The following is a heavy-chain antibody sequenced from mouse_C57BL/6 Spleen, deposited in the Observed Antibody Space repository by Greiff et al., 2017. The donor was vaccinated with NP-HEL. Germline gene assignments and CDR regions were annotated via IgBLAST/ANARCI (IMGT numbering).Heavy chain of an antibody. CDR2: IHPNSGST. CDR3: ATHYDYDGGDY. CDR1: GYTFTSYW. V-gene: IGHV1-64*01. J-gene: IGHJ2*01. D-gene: IGHD2-4*01. Sequence: QVQLKQPGAELVKPGASVKLSCKASGYTFTSYWMHWVKQRPGQGLEWIGMIHPNSGSTNYNEKFKSKATLTVDKSSSTAYMQLSSLTSEDSAVYYCATHYDYDGGDYWGQGTTLTVSS.